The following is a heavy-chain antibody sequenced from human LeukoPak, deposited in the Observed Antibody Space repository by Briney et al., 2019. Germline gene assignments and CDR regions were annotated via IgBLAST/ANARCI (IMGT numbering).Heavy chain of an antibody. J-gene: IGHJ6*04. V-gene: IGHV4-59*12. D-gene: IGHD3-10*01. CDR2: KDYSGST. CDR3: ARDFAWLGELLSLDV. Sequence: SETLSLTCTVSGGSISRYYWSWIRQPPGKGLEWIGYKDYSGSTNYNRSLKSRVTISVDTSKNQFSLKLSSVTAADTAVYYCARDFAWLGELLSLDVWGKGTTVIISS. CDR1: GGSISRYY.